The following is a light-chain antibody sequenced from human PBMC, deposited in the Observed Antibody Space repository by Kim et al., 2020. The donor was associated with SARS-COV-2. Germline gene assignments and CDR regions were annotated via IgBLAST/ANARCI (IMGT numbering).Light chain of an antibody. CDR3: QQSYSAPLT. Sequence: DIQMTQSPSSLSASVGDRVTITCRASQSITTYLNWYQQKPGKAPELLIYAASSLQSGVPSRFLGSGSGTDFTLTISSLQPEDFASYYCQQSYSAPLTFGGGTKVDIK. CDR2: AAS. V-gene: IGKV1-39*01. CDR1: QSITTY. J-gene: IGKJ4*01.